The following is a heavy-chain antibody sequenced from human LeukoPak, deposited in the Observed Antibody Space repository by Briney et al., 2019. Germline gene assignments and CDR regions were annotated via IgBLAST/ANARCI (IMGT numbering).Heavy chain of an antibody. CDR3: AADQPWYPDAFDI. V-gene: IGHV1-58*02. CDR2: IVVGSGDT. Sequence: GASVKVSCKASGFTSTTSTMQWVRQARGQRLEWIGWIVVGSGDTNYAEKFQERVTITRDMSTSTVYMELSSLRSDDTAVYYCAADQPWYPDAFDIWGQGTMVTVSS. J-gene: IGHJ3*02. D-gene: IGHD2-15*01. CDR1: GFTSTTST.